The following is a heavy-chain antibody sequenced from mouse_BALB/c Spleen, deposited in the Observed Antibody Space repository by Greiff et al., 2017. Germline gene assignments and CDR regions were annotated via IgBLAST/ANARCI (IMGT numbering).Heavy chain of an antibody. V-gene: IGHV2-2*02. CDR2: IWGGGST. CDR1: GFSLTSYG. Sequence: QVQLQQSGPGLVQPSQSLSITCTVSGFSLTSYGVHWVRQSPGKGLEWLGVIWGGGSTDYNAAFISRLSNSKDNSKSQVFFKMNSLQANDTAIYYCARRERDYAMDYWGQGTSVTVSS. J-gene: IGHJ4*01. CDR3: ARRERDYAMDY.